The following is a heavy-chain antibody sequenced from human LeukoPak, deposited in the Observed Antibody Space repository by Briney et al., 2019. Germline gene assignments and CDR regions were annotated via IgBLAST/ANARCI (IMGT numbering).Heavy chain of an antibody. CDR1: GGTFSSYA. V-gene: IGHV1-69*05. J-gene: IGHJ5*02. CDR2: IIPIFGTA. CDR3: ASSSHDYGDYTVPNWFDP. D-gene: IGHD4-17*01. Sequence: SVKVSCKASGGTFSSYAISWLRQAPGQGLEWMGGIIPIFGTANYAQKFQGRVTITTDESTSTAYMELSSLRSEDTAVYYCASSSHDYGDYTVPNWFDPWGQGTLVTVSS.